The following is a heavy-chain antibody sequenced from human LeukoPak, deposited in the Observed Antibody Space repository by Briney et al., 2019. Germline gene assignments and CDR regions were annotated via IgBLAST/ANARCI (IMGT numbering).Heavy chain of an antibody. CDR3: GRKLVRSRQFDY. D-gene: IGHD6-13*01. V-gene: IGHV4-34*01. J-gene: IGHJ4*02. Sequence: PSETLSLTCAVYGGSFSGYYWSWIRQPPGKGLEWIGEINHSGSTNYNPSLKSRVTISVDTSKNQFSLKLSSVTAADTAVYYCGRKLVRSRQFDYWGQGTLVTVSS. CDR1: GGSFSGYY. CDR2: INHSGST.